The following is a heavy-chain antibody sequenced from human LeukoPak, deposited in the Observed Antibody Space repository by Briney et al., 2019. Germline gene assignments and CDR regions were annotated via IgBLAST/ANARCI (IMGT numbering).Heavy chain of an antibody. CDR2: IYYSGST. V-gene: IGHV4-59*08. CDR1: GGSISSYY. CDR3: ARHIREQWLEYYFDY. J-gene: IGHJ4*02. Sequence: SETLSLTCTVSGGSISSYYWSWIRQPPGKGLEWIGYIYYSGSTNYNPSLKSRVTISVDTSKNQFSLKLSSVTAADTAVYYGARHIREQWLEYYFDYWGQGTLVTVSS. D-gene: IGHD6-19*01.